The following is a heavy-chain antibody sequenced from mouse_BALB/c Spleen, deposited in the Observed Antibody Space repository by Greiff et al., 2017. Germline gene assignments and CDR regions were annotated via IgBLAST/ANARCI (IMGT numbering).Heavy chain of an antibody. CDR2: INSNGGST. CDR3: AREGDLGYPAMVY. V-gene: IGHV5-6-3*01. CDR1: GFTFSSYG. Sequence: EVKLQESGGGLVQPGGSLKLSCAASGFTFSSYGMSWVRQTPDKRLELVATINSNGGSTYYPDSVKGRFTISRDNAKNTLYLQMSSLKSEDTAMYYCAREGDLGYPAMVYWGQGTSVTVSS. D-gene: IGHD1-2*01. J-gene: IGHJ4*01.